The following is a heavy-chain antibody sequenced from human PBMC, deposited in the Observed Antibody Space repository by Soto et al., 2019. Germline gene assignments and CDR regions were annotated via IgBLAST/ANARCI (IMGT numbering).Heavy chain of an antibody. V-gene: IGHV4-59*01. CDR1: GVSISSYY. J-gene: IGHJ4*02. Sequence: PSETLSLTCPFSGVSISSYYWSWIRQPPGKGLEWIGYIYYSGSTNYNPSLKSRVTISVDTSKNQFSLKLSSVTAADTAVYYCARRYGGNFDYWGQGTLVTVSS. CDR2: IYYSGST. CDR3: ARRYGGNFDY. D-gene: IGHD1-26*01.